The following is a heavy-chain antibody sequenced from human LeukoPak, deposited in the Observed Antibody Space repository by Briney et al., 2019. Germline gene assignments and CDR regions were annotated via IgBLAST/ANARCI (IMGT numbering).Heavy chain of an antibody. D-gene: IGHD3-22*01. CDR3: ARMYYYDSSGYYYGHYYYYMDV. V-gene: IGHV4-4*07. CDR1: GGSISSYY. CDR2: IYTSGST. J-gene: IGHJ6*03. Sequence: PSETLSLTCTVSGGSISSYYWSWTRQPAGKGLEWIGRIYTSGSTNYNPSLKSRVTMSVDTSKNQFSLKLSSVTAADTAVYYCARMYYYDSSGYYYGHYYYYMDVWGKGTTVTVSS.